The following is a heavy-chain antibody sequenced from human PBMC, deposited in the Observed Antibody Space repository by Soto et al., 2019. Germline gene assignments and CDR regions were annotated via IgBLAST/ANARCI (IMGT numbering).Heavy chain of an antibody. D-gene: IGHD3-16*01. CDR2: INDSGST. CDR1: GGSFRGYF. J-gene: IGHJ4*02. CDR3: QGVDF. Sequence: PSETLSLTCAVSGGSFRGYFWSWIRQSPDKGLEWIGEINDSGSTYYNPSFKSRLTISVYTSKSQISLTLTSVTAADSAVYYCQGVDFWGQGNRVTVSS. V-gene: IGHV4-34*01.